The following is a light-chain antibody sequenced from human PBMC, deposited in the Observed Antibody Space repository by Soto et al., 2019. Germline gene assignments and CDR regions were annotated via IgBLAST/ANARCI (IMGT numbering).Light chain of an antibody. CDR3: QVWDGSSDHPYV. CDR1: NIGSYS. Sequence: SYALTQPPSVSVAPGQTARITCGGNNIGSYSVKWYQQKPGQAPVLVVYDDRGRPSGFPERFSGSNSGNTATLTISRVEAGDEADYYCQVWDGSSDHPYVFGTGTKVTVL. CDR2: DDR. V-gene: IGLV3-21*02. J-gene: IGLJ1*01.